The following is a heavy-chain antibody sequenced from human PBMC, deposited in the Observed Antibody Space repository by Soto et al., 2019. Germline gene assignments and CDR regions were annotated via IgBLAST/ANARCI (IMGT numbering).Heavy chain of an antibody. CDR3: ARGGDWSHDAFDI. CDR2: INSDGSST. D-gene: IGHD2-21*01. CDR1: GFTFSSYW. Sequence: PGGSLRLSCAASGFTFSSYWMHWVRQAPGKGLVWVSRINSDGSSTSYADSVKGRFTISRDNAKNTLYLQMNSLRADDTAVYYCARGGDWSHDAFDIWGPGTMVTVSS. J-gene: IGHJ3*02. V-gene: IGHV3-74*01.